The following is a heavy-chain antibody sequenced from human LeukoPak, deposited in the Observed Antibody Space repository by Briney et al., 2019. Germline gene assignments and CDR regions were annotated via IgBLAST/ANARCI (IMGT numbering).Heavy chain of an antibody. CDR2: ISGSGGST. Sequence: GGSLRLSCAASGFTFNSYAMSWVRQAPGKGLEWVSAISGSGGSTYYADSVKGRFTISRDNSKNTLYLQMNSLRAEDTAVYYCAKDPISSGWYDGWFDPWGQGTLVTVSS. CDR1: GFTFNSYA. D-gene: IGHD6-19*01. CDR3: AKDPISSGWYDGWFDP. J-gene: IGHJ5*02. V-gene: IGHV3-23*01.